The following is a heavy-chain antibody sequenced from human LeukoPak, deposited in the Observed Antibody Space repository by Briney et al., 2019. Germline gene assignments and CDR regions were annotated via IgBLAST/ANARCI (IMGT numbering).Heavy chain of an antibody. J-gene: IGHJ4*02. CDR1: GGSFSGYY. Sequence: SETLSLTCAVYGGSFSGYYWSWIRQPPGKGLEWIGEINHSGSTNYNPSLKSRVTISVDTSKNQFSLKLSSVTAADTAVYYCARDPNSSSWYPYFDYWGQGTLVTVSS. CDR3: ARDPNSSSWYPYFDY. CDR2: INHSGST. V-gene: IGHV4-34*01. D-gene: IGHD6-13*01.